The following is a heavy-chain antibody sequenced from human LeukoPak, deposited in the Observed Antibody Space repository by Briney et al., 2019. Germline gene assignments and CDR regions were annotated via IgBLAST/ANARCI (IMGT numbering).Heavy chain of an antibody. V-gene: IGHV3-23*01. CDR1: GFTFSGYA. J-gene: IGHJ5*02. CDR3: AKAGANWFDP. Sequence: GSLRLSCAASGFTFSGYAMSWVRQAPGKGLQWVSTISRSGDNTYYADSVKGRFTISKDNSKNTLYVQMNSLRAEDTAIYYCAKAGANWFDPWGQGTLVTVSS. D-gene: IGHD3-10*01. CDR2: ISRSGDNT.